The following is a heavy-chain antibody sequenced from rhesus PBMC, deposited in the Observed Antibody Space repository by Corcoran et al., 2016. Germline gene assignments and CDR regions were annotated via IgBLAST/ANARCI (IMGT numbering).Heavy chain of an antibody. V-gene: IGHV4-80*01. Sequence: QVQLQESGPGLVKPSETLSLTCAASGASISSSWWSWLRQPPGKGLEGIGVINGYSGNSYYNPSLKSRVTISKDASKNQFSLKLSSVTAADTAVYYCARSGYGSGGVYWGQGVLVTVSS. J-gene: IGHJ4*01. D-gene: IGHD4-4*01. CDR2: INGYSGNS. CDR3: ARSGYGSGGVY. CDR1: GASISSSW.